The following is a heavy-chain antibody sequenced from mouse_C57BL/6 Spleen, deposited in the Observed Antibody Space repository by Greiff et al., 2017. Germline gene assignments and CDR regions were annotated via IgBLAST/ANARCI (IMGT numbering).Heavy chain of an antibody. V-gene: IGHV1-5*01. D-gene: IGHD1-1*01. J-gene: IGHJ4*01. CDR1: GYTFTSYW. CDR3: TIYYYGSSLMDY. CDR2: IYPGNSDT. Sequence: VQLQQPGAELVKPGASVKMSCKTSGYTFTSYWMHWVKQRPGQGLEWIGAIYPGNSDTSYNQKFKGKAKLTAVTSASTGYMELSSLTNEDSAVYYCTIYYYGSSLMDYWGQGTSVTVSS.